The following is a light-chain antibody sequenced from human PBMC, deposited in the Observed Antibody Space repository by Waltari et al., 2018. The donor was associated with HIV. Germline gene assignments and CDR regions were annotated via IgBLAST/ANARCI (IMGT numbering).Light chain of an antibody. CDR1: SSDVGGYNY. Sequence: QSALTQPRSVSGSPGQSVTISCTGTSSDVGGYNYVSWYQQHPGKAPKLMIYDVSKRPSGVPDRFSGSKSDNTASLTISGRQAEDEADYYGCSYAGSYTFPYVFGTGTKVTVL. CDR3: CSYAGSYTFPYV. V-gene: IGLV2-11*01. CDR2: DVS. J-gene: IGLJ1*01.